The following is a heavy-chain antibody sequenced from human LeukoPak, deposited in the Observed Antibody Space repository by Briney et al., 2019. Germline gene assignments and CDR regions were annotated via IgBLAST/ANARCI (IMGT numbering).Heavy chain of an antibody. CDR2: IRRIAYGGNT. CDR3: TRDRGHDYGDRFQH. V-gene: IGHV3-49*04. J-gene: IGHJ1*01. Sequence: GGSLRLSCTASGFTFGDYAMSWVRQAPGKGLEWVGFIRRIAYGGNTEYAVSVKCRFTISRDNSKRMPYLKMNSLKTEDTAVYYCTRDRGHDYGDRFQHWGQGTLVTVSS. D-gene: IGHD4-17*01. CDR1: GFTFGDYA.